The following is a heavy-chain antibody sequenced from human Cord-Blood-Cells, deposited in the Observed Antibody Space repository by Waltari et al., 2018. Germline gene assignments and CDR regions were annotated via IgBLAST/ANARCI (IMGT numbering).Heavy chain of an antibody. Sequence: QVQLVQSGAEVKKPGASVKVSCKASGYTFTSYDINWVRQATGQGLEGMGWRTPNSGNTGDAQKYQGRDTITRNTSKSTAYMELSSLGSEDTAVYYCARVGGSYYYYYYGMDVWGQGTTVTVSS. J-gene: IGHJ6*02. CDR2: RTPNSGNT. V-gene: IGHV1-8*03. CDR3: ARVGGSYYYYYYGMDV. D-gene: IGHD1-26*01. CDR1: GYTFTSYD.